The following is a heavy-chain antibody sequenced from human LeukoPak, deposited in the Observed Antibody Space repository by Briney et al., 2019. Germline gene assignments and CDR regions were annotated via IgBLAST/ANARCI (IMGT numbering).Heavy chain of an antibody. CDR1: GFTFSSYW. CDR3: ARALRASHYYDSSGPGGY. D-gene: IGHD3-22*01. J-gene: IGHJ4*02. V-gene: IGHV3-7*03. CDR2: IKQDGSEK. Sequence: PGGSLRLSCAASGFTFSSYWMSWVRQAPGKGLEWVANIKQDGSEKYYVDSVKGRFTISRDNAKNSLYLQMNSLRSEDTAVYYCARALRASHYYDSSGPGGYWGQGTLVTVSS.